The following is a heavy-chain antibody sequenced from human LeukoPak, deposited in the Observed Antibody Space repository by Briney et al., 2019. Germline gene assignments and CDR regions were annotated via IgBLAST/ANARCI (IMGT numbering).Heavy chain of an antibody. CDR1: GGTFSSYA. CDR3: ARAERAVAGTEH. J-gene: IGHJ1*01. D-gene: IGHD6-19*01. V-gene: IGHV1-69*06. CDR2: IIPIFGTA. Sequence: SVKVSCKASGGTFSSYAISWVRQAPGQGLEWMGGIIPIFGTANYAQKFQGRVTITADKSTSTAYMELSRLRSDDTAVYYCARAERAVAGTEHWGQGTLVTVSS.